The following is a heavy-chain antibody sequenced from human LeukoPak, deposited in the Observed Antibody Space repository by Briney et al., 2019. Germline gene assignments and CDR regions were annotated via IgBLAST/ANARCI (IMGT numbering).Heavy chain of an antibody. J-gene: IGHJ4*02. CDR3: ARGSGGQHEFDY. CDR2: ICTADDA. D-gene: IGHD1-26*01. CDR1: GFTFCTYD. Sequence: GGSQTLFCAASGFTFCTYDKHWPRHTTGKGLEWVSGICTADDAYYTGSVNGRFTITRENAKNSLNLQMNSLRAGDSAVYYCARGSGGQHEFDYWGQGILVAVSS. V-gene: IGHV3-13*01.